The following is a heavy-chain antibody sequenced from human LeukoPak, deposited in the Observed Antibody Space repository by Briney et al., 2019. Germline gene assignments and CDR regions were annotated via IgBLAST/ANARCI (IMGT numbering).Heavy chain of an antibody. CDR1: GFTFSDYG. CDR3: ARLQGTRQLWLPYDY. D-gene: IGHD5-18*01. CDR2: ISYDGRSA. J-gene: IGHJ4*02. Sequence: PARSLTLSCAASGFTFSDYGIQWVRQAPGKRLVWVAAISYDGRSAYYADSVKGRFTISRDNSKNTLYLQMNSLRFEDTSVYYCARLQGTRQLWLPYDYGGEGILVTVS. V-gene: IGHV3-30*04.